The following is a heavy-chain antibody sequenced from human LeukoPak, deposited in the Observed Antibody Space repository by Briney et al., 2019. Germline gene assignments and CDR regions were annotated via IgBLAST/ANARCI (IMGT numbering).Heavy chain of an antibody. D-gene: IGHD2-15*01. V-gene: IGHV1-2*02. CDR1: GYTFTGYY. Sequence: ASVKVSCKASGYTFTGYYMHWVRQAPGQGLELMGWINPNSGGTNYAQKFQGRVTMTRDTSISTAYMELSRLRSDDTAVYYCARQIVVVVAGTNYYYMDVWGKGTTVTVSS. CDR2: INPNSGGT. J-gene: IGHJ6*03. CDR3: ARQIVVVVAGTNYYYMDV.